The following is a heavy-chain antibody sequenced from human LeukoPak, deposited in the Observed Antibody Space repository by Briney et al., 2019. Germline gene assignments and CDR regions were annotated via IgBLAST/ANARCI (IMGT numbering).Heavy chain of an antibody. D-gene: IGHD2-21*01. CDR2: INPNSGGT. J-gene: IGHJ4*02. V-gene: IGHV1-2*02. Sequence: GASVKVSCKASGYTFTGYYMHWVRQAPGQGLEWMGWINPNSGGTNYAQKFQGRVTMTRDTSISTAYMELSSLRAEDTAVYYCARNMWPPYYFDYWGQGTLVTVSS. CDR3: ARNMWPPYYFDY. CDR1: GYTFTGYY.